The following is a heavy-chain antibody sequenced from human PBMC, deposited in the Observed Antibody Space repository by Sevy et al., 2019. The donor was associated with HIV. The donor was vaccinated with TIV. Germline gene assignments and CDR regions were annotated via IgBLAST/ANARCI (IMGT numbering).Heavy chain of an antibody. CDR1: GFTFAKYS. Sequence: GGSLRLSCAASGFTFAKYSMSWVRQAPGKGLEWVSTFSFGCGRINYADSVKGRSTISREDSMNTLFLQMNSLRAEDTATYFCAREGCTQPHDYWGQGTLVTVSS. J-gene: IGHJ4*02. CDR2: FSFGCGRI. CDR3: AREGCTQPHDY. D-gene: IGHD2-8*01. V-gene: IGHV3-23*01.